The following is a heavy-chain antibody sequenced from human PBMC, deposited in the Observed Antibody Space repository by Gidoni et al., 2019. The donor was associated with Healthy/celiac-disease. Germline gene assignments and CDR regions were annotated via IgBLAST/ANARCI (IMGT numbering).Heavy chain of an antibody. Sequence: QVQLVQSGAEVKKPGASVKVSCKASGYTFNGYYMHWVRQAPGQGLEWMGWINPNSGGTNYAQKFQGRVTMTRDTSISTAYMELSRLRSDDTAVYYCVVAERHYYYYYGMDVWGQGTTVTVSS. CDR1: GYTFNGYY. CDR3: VVAERHYYYYYGMDV. V-gene: IGHV1-2*02. CDR2: INPNSGGT. D-gene: IGHD2-15*01. J-gene: IGHJ6*02.